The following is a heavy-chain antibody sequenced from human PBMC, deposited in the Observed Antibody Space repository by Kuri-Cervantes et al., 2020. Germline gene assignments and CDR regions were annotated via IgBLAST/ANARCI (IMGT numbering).Heavy chain of an antibody. CDR1: GYTFTSYY. J-gene: IGHJ4*02. V-gene: IGHV1-46*01. Sequence: ASVKVSWKASGYTFTSYYMRWVRQAPGQGLEWMGIINPSGGSTSYAQKFQGRVTMTRDTSTSTVYMELSSLRSEDTAVYYCAREILPGIAVAGTLDYWGQGTLVTVSS. D-gene: IGHD6-19*01. CDR2: INPSGGST. CDR3: AREILPGIAVAGTLDY.